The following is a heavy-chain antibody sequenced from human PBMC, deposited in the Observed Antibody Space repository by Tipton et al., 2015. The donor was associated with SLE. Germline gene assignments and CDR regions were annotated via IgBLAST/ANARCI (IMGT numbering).Heavy chain of an antibody. Sequence: GSLRLSCAASGFTFSTYWMSWVRQAPGKGLEWVANIKEDGSEKYYVDSVKGRFTISRDNAKNSVYLQIDSLRVEDTAVYYCVKIGWLGWDFQLWGQGTLVTVSS. J-gene: IGHJ1*01. D-gene: IGHD6-19*01. V-gene: IGHV3-7*01. CDR1: GFTFSTYW. CDR3: VKIGWLGWDFQL. CDR2: IKEDGSEK.